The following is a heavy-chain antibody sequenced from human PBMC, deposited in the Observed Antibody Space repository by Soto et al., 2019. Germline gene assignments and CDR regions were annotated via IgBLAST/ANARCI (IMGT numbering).Heavy chain of an antibody. J-gene: IGHJ4*02. CDR1: GSTFSNYW. D-gene: IGHD5-18*01. CDR3: AGNSRTDFDY. Sequence: EVQLVESGGGLVQPGGSLRLSCAASGSTFSNYWMHWVRQAPEKGLVWVSRINTDGSSTIYADSVKGRFTISRDNAKNTLYLQMNSLRAEDTAVYYCAGNSRTDFDYWGQGTLVTVSS. CDR2: INTDGSST. V-gene: IGHV3-74*01.